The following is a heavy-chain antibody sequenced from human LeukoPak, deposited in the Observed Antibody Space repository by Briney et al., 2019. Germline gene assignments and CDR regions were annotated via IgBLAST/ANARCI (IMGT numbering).Heavy chain of an antibody. D-gene: IGHD1-26*01. CDR1: GGTFSSYA. J-gene: IGHJ3*02. Sequence: SVKVSCKASGGTFSSYAISWVRQAPGQGLEWMGGIIPIFGTTNYAQKFQGRVTITTDESTSTAYMELSSLRSEDTAVYYCARDPEVGATDDAFDIWGQGTMVTVSS. CDR3: ARDPEVGATDDAFDI. V-gene: IGHV1-69*05. CDR2: IIPIFGTT.